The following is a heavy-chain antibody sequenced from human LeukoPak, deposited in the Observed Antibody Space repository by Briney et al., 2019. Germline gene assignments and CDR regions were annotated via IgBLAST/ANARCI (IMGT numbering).Heavy chain of an antibody. J-gene: IGHJ4*02. CDR3: ARRVVAGTTVDF. D-gene: IGHD6-19*01. CDR1: GDSIYSGGFY. CDR2: IYYSGTT. V-gene: IGHV4-31*03. Sequence: SQTLSLTCTVSGDSIYSGGFYWSWVRQHPGKGLEWIGHIYYSGTTYYNPSLESRVTISVDTSKSQFSLTLRSVTAADTAVYYCARRVVAGTTVDFWGQGNLVTVSS.